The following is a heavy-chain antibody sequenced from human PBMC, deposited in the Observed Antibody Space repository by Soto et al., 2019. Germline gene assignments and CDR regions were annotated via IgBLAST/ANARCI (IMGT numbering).Heavy chain of an antibody. CDR1: GYTLTELS. CDR2: FDPEDGET. CDR3: ATAEAQWFGGDAFDI. Sequence: ASVKVSFKVSGYTLTELSMHWVRQAPGKGLEWMGGFDPEDGETIYAQKFQGRVTMTEDTSTDTAYMELSSLRSEDTAVYHCATAEAQWFGGDAFDIWGQGTMVTVSS. J-gene: IGHJ3*02. D-gene: IGHD3-16*01. V-gene: IGHV1-24*01.